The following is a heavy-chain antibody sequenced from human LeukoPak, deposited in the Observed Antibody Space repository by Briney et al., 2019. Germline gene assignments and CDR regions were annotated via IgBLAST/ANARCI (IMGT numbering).Heavy chain of an antibody. V-gene: IGHV4-61*05. D-gene: IGHD1-1*01. CDR1: GDSISSSSYY. CDR2: IFYTGST. CDR3: ARGRPEHSSILEN. J-gene: IGHJ4*02. Sequence: PSETLSLTCTVSGDSISSSSYYWVWIRQPPGKGLERIGYIFYTGSTNHNPSLTGRVTISVDTSKNQFSLKLSSVTAADTAVYYCARGRPEHSSILENWGQGTLVTVSS.